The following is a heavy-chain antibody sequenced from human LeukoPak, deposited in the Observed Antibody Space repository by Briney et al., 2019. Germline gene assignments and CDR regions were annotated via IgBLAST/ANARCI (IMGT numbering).Heavy chain of an antibody. V-gene: IGHV4-61*02. D-gene: IGHD4-23*01. Sequence: SETLSLTCTVSGGSISSGSYYWSWIRQPAGKGLEWIGRIYTSGSTNYNPSLKSRVTISVDTSKNQFSLKLSSVTAADTAVYYCARDGATVVTPDYSWFDPRGQGTLVTVSS. CDR1: GGSISSGSYY. J-gene: IGHJ5*02. CDR2: IYTSGST. CDR3: ARDGATVVTPDYSWFDP.